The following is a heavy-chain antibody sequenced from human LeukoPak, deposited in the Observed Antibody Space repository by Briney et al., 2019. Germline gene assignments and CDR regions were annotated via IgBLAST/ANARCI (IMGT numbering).Heavy chain of an antibody. D-gene: IGHD1-26*01. CDR3: AKAEVGPLDY. Sequence: GGSLRLSCAASGFTFSSYWMHWVRLAPGKGLEWVSAISGSATGTFYADSVKGRFTISRDNSKNTLYLQMNSLRVEDTALYYCAKAEVGPLDYWGQGTLVTVSS. J-gene: IGHJ4*02. CDR1: GFTFSSYW. CDR2: ISGSATGT. V-gene: IGHV3-23*01.